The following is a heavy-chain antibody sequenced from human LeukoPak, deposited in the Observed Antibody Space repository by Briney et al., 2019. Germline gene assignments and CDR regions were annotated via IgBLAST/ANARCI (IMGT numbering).Heavy chain of an antibody. Sequence: SETLSLTCAVSGGSISRSNWWSWARQPPGKGLEWIGEIYHSGSTNYNPSLKSRVTISVDKSKNQFSLKLSSVTAADTAVYYCARKDYDSSGQFDYWGQGTLVTVSS. CDR3: ARKDYDSSGQFDY. CDR1: GGSISRSNW. D-gene: IGHD3-22*01. V-gene: IGHV4-4*02. CDR2: IYHSGST. J-gene: IGHJ4*02.